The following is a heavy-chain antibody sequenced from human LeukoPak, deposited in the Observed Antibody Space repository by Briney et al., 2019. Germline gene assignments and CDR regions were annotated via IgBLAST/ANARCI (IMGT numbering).Heavy chain of an antibody. CDR1: GVSITNSY. D-gene: IGHD6-19*01. Sequence: SETLSLTCTVSGVSITNSYWSWIRHPPGKGLEWIGYISYSGRTYYNPSLKSRLTISLDTSKNQFSLKLTPVTAADTALYYCARGNGNGWYDYWGQGTLVTVSS. J-gene: IGHJ4*02. CDR3: ARGNGNGWYDY. CDR2: ISYSGRT. V-gene: IGHV4-59*01.